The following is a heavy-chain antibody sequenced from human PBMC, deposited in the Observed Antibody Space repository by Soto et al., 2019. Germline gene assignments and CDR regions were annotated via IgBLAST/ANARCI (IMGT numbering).Heavy chain of an antibody. D-gene: IGHD3-22*01. CDR2: ISSSSSYI. V-gene: IGHV3-21*01. J-gene: IGHJ4*02. Sequence: GGSLRLSCAASGFTFSSYSMNWVRQAPGKGLEWVSSISSSSSYIYYADSVKGRFTVSRDNAKNSLYLQMNSRRAEDTAVYYCARGATMIVVSPNYWGQGTLVTVSS. CDR1: GFTFSSYS. CDR3: ARGATMIVVSPNY.